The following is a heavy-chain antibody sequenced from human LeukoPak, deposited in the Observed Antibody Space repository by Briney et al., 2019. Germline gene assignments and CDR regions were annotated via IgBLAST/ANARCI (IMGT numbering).Heavy chain of an antibody. CDR3: ASRSGRYSDSFDI. J-gene: IGHJ3*02. D-gene: IGHD3-10*01. CDR1: GGTFSSYA. V-gene: IGHV1-69*13. CDR2: IIPIFGTA. Sequence: SVKVSCKASGGTFSSYAISWVRQAPGQGLEWMGGIIPIFGTANYAQKFQGRVTITADESTSTAYMELSSLRSEDTAVYYCASRSGRYSDSFDIWGQGTMVTVSS.